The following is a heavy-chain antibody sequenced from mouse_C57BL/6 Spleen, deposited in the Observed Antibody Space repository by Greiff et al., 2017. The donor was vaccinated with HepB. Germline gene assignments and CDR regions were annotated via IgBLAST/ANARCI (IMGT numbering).Heavy chain of an antibody. CDR1: GYTFTSYW. Sequence: QVQLQQPGAELVKPGASVKLSCKASGYTFTSYWMHWVKQRPGQGLEWIGMIHPNSGSTNYNEKFKSKATLTVDKSSSTAYMQLSSLTSEDSAVYCCARGGSGRGYFDYWGQGTTLTVSS. J-gene: IGHJ2*01. D-gene: IGHD1-1*01. CDR2: IHPNSGST. V-gene: IGHV1-64*01. CDR3: ARGGSGRGYFDY.